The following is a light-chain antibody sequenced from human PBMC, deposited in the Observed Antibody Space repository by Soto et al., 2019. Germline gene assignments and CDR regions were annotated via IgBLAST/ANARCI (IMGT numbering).Light chain of an antibody. CDR2: KAS. V-gene: IGKV1-5*03. CDR3: QQYDTYSWT. Sequence: DIQMTQSPSTLSASVGDRVTITCRASQYISPWLAWYQQKPGRAPKLLIHKASTLESDVPSRFSGSGSETEFTLTISSLQPDDSATYYCQQYDTYSWTFGQGTRWIS. J-gene: IGKJ1*01. CDR1: QYISPW.